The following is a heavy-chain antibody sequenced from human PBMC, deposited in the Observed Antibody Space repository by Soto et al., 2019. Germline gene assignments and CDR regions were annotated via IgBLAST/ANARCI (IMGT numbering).Heavy chain of an antibody. CDR1: GYSFTSYW. CDR2: IYPGDSDT. J-gene: IGHJ6*02. V-gene: IGHV5-51*01. Sequence: GQSLKISCKGSGYSFTSYWIGWVRQMPGKGLEWMGIIYPGDSDTRYSPSFQGQVTISADKSISTAYLQGSSLKASDTAMYYCARHGVTTWDYYYYYGIDVWGPGTTVTVSS. D-gene: IGHD4-4*01. CDR3: ARHGVTTWDYYYYYGIDV.